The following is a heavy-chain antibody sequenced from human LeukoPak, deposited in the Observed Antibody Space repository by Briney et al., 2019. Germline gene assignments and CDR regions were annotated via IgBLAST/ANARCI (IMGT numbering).Heavy chain of an antibody. Sequence: ASVKVSCKVSGYTHTEFSMRWVRQAPGKGLEWMGGFDPEDGETIYAQKFQGRVTMTEDTSTDTAYMELSSLRSEDTAVYYCATYSKLYESGRLVFGHWGQGTLVTVSS. J-gene: IGHJ4*02. CDR1: GYTHTEFS. V-gene: IGHV1-24*01. CDR3: ATYSKLYESGRLVFGH. D-gene: IGHD3-9*01. CDR2: FDPEDGET.